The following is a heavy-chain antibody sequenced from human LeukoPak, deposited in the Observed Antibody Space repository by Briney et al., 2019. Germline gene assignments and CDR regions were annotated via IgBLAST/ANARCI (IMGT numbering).Heavy chain of an antibody. CDR1: GFTFSNYG. CDR2: ISSSSSSI. V-gene: IGHV3-48*01. CDR3: ARGGAARPDY. D-gene: IGHD6-6*01. J-gene: IGHJ4*02. Sequence: GGSLRLFCAASGFTFSNYGMDWVRQAPGKGLEWLSYISSSSSSIYYADSVKGRFTISRDNAKNSLFLQMNSLRAEDTAVYYCARGGAARPDYWGQGTLVTVSS.